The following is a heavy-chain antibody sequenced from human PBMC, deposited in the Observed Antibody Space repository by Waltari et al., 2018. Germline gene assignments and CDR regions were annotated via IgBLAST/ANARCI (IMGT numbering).Heavy chain of an antibody. CDR2: IWYDGNKK. V-gene: IGHV3-33*01. CDR1: GFNFSIYG. D-gene: IGHD6-13*01. CDR3: AIGGVETSWYWRY. Sequence: QVQLVESGGGVVQPGRSLRLSCAASGFNFSIYGMHWVRQAPGKGLGWVAVIWYDGNKKYYADSVQGRFSISRDNSKNTLYLQVNSPRDEDTAVYYCAIGGVETSWYWRYWGQGTLVTVSS. J-gene: IGHJ4*02.